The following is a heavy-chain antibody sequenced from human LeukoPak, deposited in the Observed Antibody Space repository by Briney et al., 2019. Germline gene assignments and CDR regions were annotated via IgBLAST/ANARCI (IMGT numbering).Heavy chain of an antibody. V-gene: IGHV3-21*01. Sequence: GGSLRLSCAASGFTFSDYSMNWVRQAPGQGLEWVSSISSRSTYAYYADSVRGRFTISRDSAKNSLFLQMDSLRVEDSAVYYCARAHIQDYTIVGLVDHWGQGTLVTVSS. CDR1: GFTFSDYS. CDR2: ISSRSTYA. J-gene: IGHJ5*02. D-gene: IGHD1-26*01. CDR3: ARAHIQDYTIVGLVDH.